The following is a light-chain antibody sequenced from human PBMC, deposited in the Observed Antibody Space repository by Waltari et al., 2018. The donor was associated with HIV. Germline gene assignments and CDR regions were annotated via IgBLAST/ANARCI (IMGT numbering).Light chain of an antibody. V-gene: IGLV2-8*01. Sequence: QSALTQPPSASGSPGQSVTISCTGTSSDVGGDPYVSWYQQHPGKAPKPIIYEVRKRPSGVPYRFSGSKSGNTASLTVSGLQAEDEADYYCSSYSANNNFDVFGTGTKVTVL. CDR2: EVR. CDR1: SSDVGGDPY. CDR3: SSYSANNNFDV. J-gene: IGLJ1*01.